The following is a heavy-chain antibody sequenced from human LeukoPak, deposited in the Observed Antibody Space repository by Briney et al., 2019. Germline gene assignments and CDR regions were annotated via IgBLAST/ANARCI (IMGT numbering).Heavy chain of an antibody. V-gene: IGHV2-5*02. D-gene: IGHD1-7*01. J-gene: IGHJ4*02. Sequence: SGPMLVKPTQTLTLTCNFSGFSLDTTGVGVAWIRQPPGKALECLGIIYWDDDKRYSPSLKSRLAITKDASKSQVVLIMTNMDPVDTATYFCAHFKLGLDYSFDFWGQGALVTVSS. CDR1: GFSLDTTGVG. CDR3: AHFKLGLDYSFDF. CDR2: IYWDDDK.